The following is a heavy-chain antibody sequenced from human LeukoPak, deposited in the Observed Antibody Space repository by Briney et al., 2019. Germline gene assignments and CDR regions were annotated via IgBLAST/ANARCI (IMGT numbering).Heavy chain of an antibody. CDR3: ARDGLVGATRPNWFDP. CDR1: GGSFSGYY. Sequence: SETLSLTCAVYGGSFSGYYWSWIRQPPGKGLEWIGSIYYSGSTYYNPSLKSRVTISVDTSKNQFSLKLSSVTAADTAVYYCARDGLVGATRPNWFDPWGQGTLVTVSS. V-gene: IGHV4-34*01. CDR2: IYYSGST. J-gene: IGHJ5*02. D-gene: IGHD1-26*01.